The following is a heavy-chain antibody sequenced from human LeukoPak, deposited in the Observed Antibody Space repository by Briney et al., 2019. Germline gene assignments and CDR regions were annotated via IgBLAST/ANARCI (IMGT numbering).Heavy chain of an antibody. D-gene: IGHD4-17*01. CDR2: IYYSGST. CDR3: ARDEDDYGALDAFDI. Sequence: SETLSLTCTVSGGSISSSSYYWGWIRQPPGKGLEWIGRIYYSGSTYYNPSLKSRVTTSVDTSKNQFSLKLSSVTAADTAVYYCARDEDDYGALDAFDIWGQGTMVTVSS. V-gene: IGHV4-39*07. J-gene: IGHJ3*02. CDR1: GGSISSSSYY.